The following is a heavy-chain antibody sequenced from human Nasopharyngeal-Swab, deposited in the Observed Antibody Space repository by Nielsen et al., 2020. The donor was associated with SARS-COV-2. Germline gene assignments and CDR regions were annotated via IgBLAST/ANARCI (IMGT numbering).Heavy chain of an antibody. J-gene: IGHJ4*02. CDR2: IYYSGST. Sequence: SETLSLTCTVSGGSISSSSYYWGWIRQPPGKGLEWIGSIYYSGSTYYNPSLKSRVTISVDTSKNQFSLKLSSVTAADAAVYYCHIVMVIAATREAFDYWGQGTLVTVSS. CDR3: HIVMVIAATREAFDY. V-gene: IGHV4-39*01. CDR1: GGSISSSSYY. D-gene: IGHD2-15*01.